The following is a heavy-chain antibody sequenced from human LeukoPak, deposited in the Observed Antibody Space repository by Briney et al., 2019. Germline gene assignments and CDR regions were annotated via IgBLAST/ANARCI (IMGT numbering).Heavy chain of an antibody. CDR2: IKSKTDGGTT. V-gene: IGHV3-15*01. J-gene: IGHJ6*03. CDR1: GFTFSNAW. D-gene: IGHD6-19*01. CDR3: TTVAGPYYYYYYMDV. Sequence: GSLRLSCAASGFTFSNAWMSWVRQAPGKGLEWVGRIKSKTDGGTTDYAAPVKGRFTISRDDSKNTLYLQMNSLKTEDTAVYYCTTVAGPYYYYYYMDVWGKGTTVTVSS.